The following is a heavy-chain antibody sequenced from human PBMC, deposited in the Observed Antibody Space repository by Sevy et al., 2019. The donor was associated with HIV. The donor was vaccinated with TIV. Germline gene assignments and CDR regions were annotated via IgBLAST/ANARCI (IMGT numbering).Heavy chain of an antibody. Sequence: GGSLRLSCTTSGFTFGEYAMSWFRQAPGKGLEWVGFIRSKDYGGTTEYAASVQGRFTISRDDSKHIAYLQMNSPKTEDTGVYYCIKSDYDFDFDYWGQGTQVTVSS. CDR3: IKSDYDFDFDY. J-gene: IGHJ4*02. D-gene: IGHD5-12*01. V-gene: IGHV3-49*03. CDR1: GFTFGEYA. CDR2: IRSKDYGGTT.